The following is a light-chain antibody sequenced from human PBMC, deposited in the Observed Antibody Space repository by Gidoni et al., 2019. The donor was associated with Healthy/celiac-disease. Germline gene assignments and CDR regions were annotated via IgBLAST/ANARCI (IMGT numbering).Light chain of an antibody. J-gene: IGLJ2*01. CDR2: DVS. CDR1: SSDVGGYHY. Sequence: QSALTHPHSVSGSPGQSFTISCTGTSSDVGGYHYVSWYQQHPGTAPNLMIYDVSKRPSGVPDRSSGSTSGNTASLTIYGLQADDEADYSCCSYAGSVVFGGGTKLTVL. V-gene: IGLV2-11*01. CDR3: CSYAGSVV.